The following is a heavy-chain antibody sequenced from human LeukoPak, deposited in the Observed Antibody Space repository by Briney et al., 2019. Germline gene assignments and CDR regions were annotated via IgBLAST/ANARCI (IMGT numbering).Heavy chain of an antibody. CDR2: ISSSGSTI. CDR3: ARGPPYGSGKFGPFDY. CDR1: GFTFSSYE. J-gene: IGHJ4*02. D-gene: IGHD3-10*01. V-gene: IGHV3-48*03. Sequence: GGSLRLSCAASGFTFSSYEMNWVRQAPGKGLEWVSYISSSGSTIYYADSVKGRFTISRDNAKNSLYLQMNSLRTEDTAVYYCARGPPYGSGKFGPFDYWGQGTLVTVSS.